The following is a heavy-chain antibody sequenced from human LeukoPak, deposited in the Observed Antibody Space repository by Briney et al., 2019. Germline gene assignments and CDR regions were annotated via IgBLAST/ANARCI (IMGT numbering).Heavy chain of an antibody. CDR3: ARSRDSSGYYYLI. Sequence: LGESLKISCEASGYTFTNYWIGWVRQMPGKGLEWMGIIYPDDSDTKYSPSFQGQVNISADKSISTAYLQWSSLKAADTAMYYCARSRDSSGYYYLIWGQGTLVTVSS. CDR1: GYTFTNYW. J-gene: IGHJ4*02. CDR2: IYPDDSDT. V-gene: IGHV5-51*01. D-gene: IGHD3-22*01.